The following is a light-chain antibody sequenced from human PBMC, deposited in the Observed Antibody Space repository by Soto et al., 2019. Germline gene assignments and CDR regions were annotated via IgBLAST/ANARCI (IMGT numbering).Light chain of an antibody. CDR1: QSLLHSNGYNY. CDR3: MQALQTPL. Sequence: DIVMTQSPLSLPVTPGEPASISCRSSQSLLHSNGYNYLDWYLQKPGQSPQLLIYLGSNRASGVPDRFSGSGSGTDFTLKIIRVEAEDVGVYYRMQALQTPLFGGGTKVEIK. J-gene: IGKJ4*01. CDR2: LGS. V-gene: IGKV2-28*01.